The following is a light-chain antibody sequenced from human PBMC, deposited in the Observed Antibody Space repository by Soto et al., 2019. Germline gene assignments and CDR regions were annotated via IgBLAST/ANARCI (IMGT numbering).Light chain of an antibody. CDR1: QPIKTW. Sequence: DIQLTQSPASVSAAVGDRINISCRASQPIKTWLAWYQQKPGKGPKLLIYTASTLETGVPSRFSGGGSGTDFTLTISSLQPEDAAIYSCQPAASFPFTFGPGAKV. CDR2: TAS. CDR3: QPAASFPFT. V-gene: IGKV1-12*02. J-gene: IGKJ3*01.